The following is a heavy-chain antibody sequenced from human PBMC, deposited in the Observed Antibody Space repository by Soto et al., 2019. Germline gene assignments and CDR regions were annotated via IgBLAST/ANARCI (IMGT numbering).Heavy chain of an antibody. D-gene: IGHD3-22*01. V-gene: IGHV4-4*02. CDR2: IYHSGST. J-gene: IGHJ4*02. Sequence: PSETLSLTCAVSSGSISSSNWWSWVRQPPGKGLEWIGEIYHSGSTDYNPSLKSRVTISADKSISTAYLQWSSLKASDTAMYYCARLTDSSGPYFDYWGQGTLVTVSS. CDR1: SGSISSSNW. CDR3: ARLTDSSGPYFDY.